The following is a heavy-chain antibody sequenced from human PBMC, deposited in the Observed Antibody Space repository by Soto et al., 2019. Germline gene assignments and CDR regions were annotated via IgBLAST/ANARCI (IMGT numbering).Heavy chain of an antibody. D-gene: IGHD2-8*01. V-gene: IGHV3-23*01. CDR2: ISGSGGST. CDR3: AKDRRRMIVLMVYAIPPYYYMDV. J-gene: IGHJ6*03. Sequence: HPGGSLRLSCAASGFTFSSYAMSWVRQAPGKGLEWVSAISGSGGSTYYADSVKGRFTISRDNSKNTLYLQMNSLRAEDTAVYYCAKDRRRMIVLMVYAIPPYYYMDVWGKGTTVTVS. CDR1: GFTFSSYA.